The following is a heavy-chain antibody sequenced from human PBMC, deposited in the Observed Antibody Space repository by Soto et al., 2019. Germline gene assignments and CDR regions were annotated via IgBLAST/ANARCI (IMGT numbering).Heavy chain of an antibody. D-gene: IGHD5-12*01. Sequence: SETLSLTCTVSGGSISSGGYYWSWIRQHPGKGLEWIGYIYYSGSTYYNPSLKSRVTISVDTSKNQFSLKLSSVTAADTAVYYCARAPKRGYSGPYGKDVWGQGTTVTVSS. CDR2: IYYSGST. CDR1: GGSISSGGYY. J-gene: IGHJ6*02. CDR3: ARAPKRGYSGPYGKDV. V-gene: IGHV4-31*03.